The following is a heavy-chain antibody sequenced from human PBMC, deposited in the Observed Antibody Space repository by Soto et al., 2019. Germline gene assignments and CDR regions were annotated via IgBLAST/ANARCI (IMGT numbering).Heavy chain of an antibody. J-gene: IGHJ4*02. V-gene: IGHV3-23*01. CDR1: GFTFSSYA. CDR2: ISVSGGST. Sequence: PGGSLRLSCAASGFTFSSYAMSWVRQAPGKGLEWGSAISVSGGSTYYADSVKGRFNISRGNSKNTLYLQMNSLRAEDTAVYYCAKGHYDSSVFDYWSQGTLVTRSS. CDR3: AKGHYDSSVFDY. D-gene: IGHD3-22*01.